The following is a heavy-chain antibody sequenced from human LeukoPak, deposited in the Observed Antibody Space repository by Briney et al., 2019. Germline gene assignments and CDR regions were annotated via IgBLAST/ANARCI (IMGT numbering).Heavy chain of an antibody. Sequence: PGGSLRLSCAASGFTFSSYAMSWVRQAPGKGLEWVSAISGSGGSTYYADSVRGRFTTSRDNSKNTLYLQMNSLRAEDTAVYYCAKSGRTSWMDEGMDVWGQGTTVTVSS. D-gene: IGHD2-2*01. V-gene: IGHV3-23*01. CDR1: GFTFSSYA. CDR3: AKSGRTSWMDEGMDV. J-gene: IGHJ6*02. CDR2: ISGSGGST.